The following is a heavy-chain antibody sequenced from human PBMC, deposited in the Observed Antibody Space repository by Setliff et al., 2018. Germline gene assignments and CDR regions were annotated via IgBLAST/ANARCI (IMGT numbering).Heavy chain of an antibody. Sequence: GESLKISCKGSGYTFANFWINWVRQMPGKGLEWVGRIDPSDSYSKYSPSFQGHVTISADKSNNTAYLQWSSLKASDTAMYYCARQGQYNFWSGYSPGNWFDPWGQGTLVTVS. CDR1: GYTFANFW. V-gene: IGHV5-10-1*01. CDR2: IDPSDSYS. CDR3: ARQGQYNFWSGYSPGNWFDP. J-gene: IGHJ5*02. D-gene: IGHD3-3*01.